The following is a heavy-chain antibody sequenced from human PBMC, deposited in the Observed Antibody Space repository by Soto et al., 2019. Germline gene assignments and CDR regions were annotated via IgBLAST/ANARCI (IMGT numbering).Heavy chain of an antibody. CDR1: GGTFSNYP. D-gene: IGHD2-2*01. V-gene: IGHV1-69*02. Sequence: QVQLVQSGAEVKKPGSSVKVSCKASGGTFSNYPINWVRQAPGQGLEWMGSIIPIIDIPDYAQNFQARLTITADKSTSTAYMERSSLRSEDTAMYFCARGPLVVLNYFDSWGQGTLVTVSS. CDR2: IIPIIDIP. J-gene: IGHJ4*02. CDR3: ARGPLVVLNYFDS.